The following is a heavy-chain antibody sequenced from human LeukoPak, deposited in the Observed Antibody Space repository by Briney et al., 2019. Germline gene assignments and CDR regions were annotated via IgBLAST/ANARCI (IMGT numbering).Heavy chain of an antibody. J-gene: IGHJ4*02. Sequence: PSETLSLTCTVSGGTLTNSGYFWGWVRQSPGKGLEWIGSIHYTGNTYYTPSLKSRVTMSVDTSKNQFSLKVNSVTAADTAVFYCASSAVGARGNHFDYWGQGTLVTVSS. D-gene: IGHD1-26*01. V-gene: IGHV4-39*01. CDR3: ASSAVGARGNHFDY. CDR2: IHYTGNT. CDR1: GGTLTNSGYF.